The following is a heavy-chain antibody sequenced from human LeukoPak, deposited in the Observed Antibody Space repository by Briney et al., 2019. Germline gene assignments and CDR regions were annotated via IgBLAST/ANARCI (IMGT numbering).Heavy chain of an antibody. V-gene: IGHV1-24*01. Sequence: ASVKVSCKVSGYTLTELSMHWVRQAPGKGLEWMGGFDPEDGETIYAQKFQGRVTMTEDTSTDTVYMELSSLRSEDTAVYYCATPSLAVDHYFDYWGQGTLVTVSS. CDR3: ATPSLAVDHYFDY. CDR1: GYTLTELS. CDR2: FDPEDGET. J-gene: IGHJ4*02.